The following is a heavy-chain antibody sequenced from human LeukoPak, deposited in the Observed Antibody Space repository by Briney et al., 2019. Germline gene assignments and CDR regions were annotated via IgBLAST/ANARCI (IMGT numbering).Heavy chain of an antibody. D-gene: IGHD3-22*01. CDR3: ARDWRDSSGKFPNDAFDI. CDR2: ISSSGSI. Sequence: PGGSLRLSCAASGFTFSDNYMSWIRQAPGKGLEWVSYISSSGSIYYADSVKGRFTISRDNAKNSLYLQVNSLRAEDTAVYYCARDWRDSSGKFPNDAFDIWGQGTMVTVSS. J-gene: IGHJ3*02. V-gene: IGHV3-11*04. CDR1: GFTFSDNY.